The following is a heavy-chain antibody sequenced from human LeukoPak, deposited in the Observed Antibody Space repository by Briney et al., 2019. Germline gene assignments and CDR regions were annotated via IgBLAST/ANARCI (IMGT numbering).Heavy chain of an antibody. Sequence: PSDTLSLTCTVSGVSISSYYWSWIRQPPGKGLEWIGYIYYSGSTNYNPSLKSRVTISVDTSKNQFSLKLSSVTAADTAVYYCARRTAAGNYFDYWGQGTLVTVSS. D-gene: IGHD6-13*01. CDR1: GVSISSYY. V-gene: IGHV4-59*08. CDR2: IYYSGST. J-gene: IGHJ4*02. CDR3: ARRTAAGNYFDY.